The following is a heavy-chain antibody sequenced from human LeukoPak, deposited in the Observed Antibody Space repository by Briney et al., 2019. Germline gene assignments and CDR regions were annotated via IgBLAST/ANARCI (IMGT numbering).Heavy chain of an antibody. Sequence: PSETLSLTCAVSGYSISSGYHWGWIWQPPGKGLEWIGSMYHRGNTYYNPSLKSRVTISVDTSKNQFSLKLRSVTAADTALYYCARVDWNPDYWGQGTLVTVSS. CDR3: ARVDWNPDY. V-gene: IGHV4-38-2*01. J-gene: IGHJ4*02. CDR1: GYSISSGYH. D-gene: IGHD1-1*01. CDR2: MYHRGNT.